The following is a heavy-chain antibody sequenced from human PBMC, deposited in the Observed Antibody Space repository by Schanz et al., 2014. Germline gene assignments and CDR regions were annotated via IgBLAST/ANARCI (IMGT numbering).Heavy chain of an antibody. V-gene: IGHV3-23*01. CDR2: ISGSGGST. J-gene: IGHJ4*02. Sequence: VHLLESGGGLVEPGGSLRLSCAASGFSFSDYYMSWIRQAPGKGLEWVSAISGSGGSTYYADSVKGRFTISRDNSKNTLYLQMTSLRAEDTAVYYCARSRSGFYFDYWGQGTLVTVSS. CDR3: ARSRSGFYFDY. CDR1: GFSFSDYY. D-gene: IGHD1-26*01.